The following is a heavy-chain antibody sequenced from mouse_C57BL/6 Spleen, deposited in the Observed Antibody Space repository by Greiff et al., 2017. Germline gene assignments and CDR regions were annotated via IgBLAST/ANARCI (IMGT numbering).Heavy chain of an antibody. J-gene: IGHJ4*01. CDR2: INPNNGGT. CDR1: GYTFTDYY. V-gene: IGHV1-26*01. Sequence: EVQLQQSGPELVKPGASVKISCKASGYTFTDYYMNWVKQSHGKSLEWIGDINPNNGGTSYNQKFKGKATLTVDKSSSTAYMELRSLTSEDSAVYYCARSLPRLRWGYAMDYWGQGTSVTVSS. D-gene: IGHD2-10*01. CDR3: ARSLPRLRWGYAMDY.